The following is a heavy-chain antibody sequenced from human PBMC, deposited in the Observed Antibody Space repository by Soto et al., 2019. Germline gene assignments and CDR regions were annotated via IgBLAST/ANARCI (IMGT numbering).Heavy chain of an antibody. CDR1: GFTFSNYA. Sequence: PGGSLRLSCAASGFTFSNYAMSWVRQAPGKGLEWVSSISDNGGSTYYADSVKGRFTISRDSSKQTLFLQMNSLRAEDTAVYYCARGAMWFDPWGQGTLVTVSS. CDR2: ISDNGGST. CDR3: ARGAMWFDP. V-gene: IGHV3-23*01. J-gene: IGHJ5*02.